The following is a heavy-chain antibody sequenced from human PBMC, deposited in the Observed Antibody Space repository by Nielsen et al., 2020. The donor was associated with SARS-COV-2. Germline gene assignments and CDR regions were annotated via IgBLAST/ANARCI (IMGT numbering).Heavy chain of an antibody. V-gene: IGHV3-33*01. J-gene: IGHJ6*02. CDR1: GFTFSSYG. D-gene: IGHD3-3*01. CDR3: ARDSVSYDFWSGYYPPYYYYGMDV. Sequence: GGSLRLSCAASGFTFSSYGMHWVRQAPGKGLEWAAVIWYDGSNKYYADSVKGRFTISRDNSKNTLYLQMNSLRAEDTAVYYCARDSVSYDFWSGYYPPYYYYGMDVWGQGTTVTVSS. CDR2: IWYDGSNK.